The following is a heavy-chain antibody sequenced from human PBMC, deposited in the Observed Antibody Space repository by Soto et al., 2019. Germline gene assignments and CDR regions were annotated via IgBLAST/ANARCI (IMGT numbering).Heavy chain of an antibody. D-gene: IGHD3-16*01. Sequence: PGGSLRLSCAASGFTFSTFSMNWVRQAPGKGLEWLSYIGVSGGSISYADSVKGRFTISRDNGKNTLYLQMSSLRDEDTAVYYYGTDLTWAFVTWGQGALVTVSS. J-gene: IGHJ5*02. V-gene: IGHV3-48*02. CDR1: GFTFSTFS. CDR2: IGVSGGSI. CDR3: GTDLTWAFVT.